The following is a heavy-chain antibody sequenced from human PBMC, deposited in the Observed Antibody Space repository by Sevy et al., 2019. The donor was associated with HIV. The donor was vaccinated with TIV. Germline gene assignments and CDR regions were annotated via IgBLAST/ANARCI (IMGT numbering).Heavy chain of an antibody. Sequence: GGSLRLSCAASGFSFSANWMNWVRQAPGKGLEWVANIKGDGSDKHYVDSVEGRFTISRDNAKNVLYLQMNGLGVEDTAVYYWAHETFGRFESWGQGTLVTVSS. CDR3: AHETFGRFES. CDR2: IKGDGSDK. J-gene: IGHJ4*02. V-gene: IGHV3-7*01. CDR1: GFSFSANW. D-gene: IGHD3-16*01.